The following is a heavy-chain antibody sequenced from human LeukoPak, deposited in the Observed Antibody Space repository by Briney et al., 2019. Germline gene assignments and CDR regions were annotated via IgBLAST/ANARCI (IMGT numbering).Heavy chain of an antibody. Sequence: ESGPTLVNPTQTLTLTCTFSGFSLSTSGVAVGWIRQPPGKALEWLGLIYWDDDKRYSPSLKSALTITKDTSKNQVVLTMTNIDPVDTATYYCAHRRDGYNSLDYWGQGTLVTVSS. D-gene: IGHD5-24*01. V-gene: IGHV2-5*02. CDR3: AHRRDGYNSLDY. CDR1: GFSLSTSGVA. J-gene: IGHJ4*02. CDR2: IYWDDDK.